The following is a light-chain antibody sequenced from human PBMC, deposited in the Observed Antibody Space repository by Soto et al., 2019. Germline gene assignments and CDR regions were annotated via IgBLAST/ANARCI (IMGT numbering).Light chain of an antibody. CDR3: QQYNSWWT. V-gene: IGKV1-5*01. J-gene: IGKJ1*01. CDR2: DRS. Sequence: DIQMTQSPSTLSASVGDRVTITCRASQGVSYWLAWYQQKPGKAPKLLIYDRSSLASGVPRRFSGSGSGTEFILTISRLQPDDGATYYCQQYNSWWTFGQGTKVEI. CDR1: QGVSYW.